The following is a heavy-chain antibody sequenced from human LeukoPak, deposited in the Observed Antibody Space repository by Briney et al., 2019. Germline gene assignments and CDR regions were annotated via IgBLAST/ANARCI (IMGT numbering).Heavy chain of an antibody. CDR1: GFTFSSYW. CDR2: IKQDGSEK. D-gene: IGHD3-10*01. Sequence: GGSLRLSCAASGFTFSSYWMSWVCQAPGKGLEWVANIKQDGSEKYYVDSVKGRFTISRDNAKNSLYLQMSSLRAEDTAVYYCARDLYPMVRGVIMGANWFDPWGQGTLVTVSS. CDR3: ARDLYPMVRGVIMGANWFDP. V-gene: IGHV3-7*01. J-gene: IGHJ5*02.